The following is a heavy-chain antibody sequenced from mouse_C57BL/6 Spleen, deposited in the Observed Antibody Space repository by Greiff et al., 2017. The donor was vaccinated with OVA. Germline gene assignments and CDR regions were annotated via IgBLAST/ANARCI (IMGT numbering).Heavy chain of an antibody. V-gene: IGHV1-69*01. CDR1: GYTFTSYW. J-gene: IGHJ4*01. D-gene: IGHD3-3*01. CDR3: AIQRGYAMDY. Sequence: QVQLQQPGAELVMPGASVKLSCKASGYTFTSYWMHWVKQRPGQGLEWIGEIDPSDSYTNYNQKFKGKSTLTVDKSSSTAYMQLSSLTSEDSAVYYCAIQRGYAMDYWGQGTSVTVSS. CDR2: IDPSDSYT.